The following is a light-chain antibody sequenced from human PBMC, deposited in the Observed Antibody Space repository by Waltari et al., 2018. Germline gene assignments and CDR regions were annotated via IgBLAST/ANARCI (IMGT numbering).Light chain of an antibody. CDR3: QSYDSSLSGSA. J-gene: IGLJ2*01. Sequence: SVLTQPPSVSGAPGQRVPISYTGTTSHFGAAQHVQWYQHLPGPAPKLLIYGNTNRPSGVPDRFSGSKSGTSASLAITGLQSEDEADYYCQSYDSSLSGSAFGGGTKLTVL. CDR1: TSHFGAAQH. V-gene: IGLV1-40*01. CDR2: GNT.